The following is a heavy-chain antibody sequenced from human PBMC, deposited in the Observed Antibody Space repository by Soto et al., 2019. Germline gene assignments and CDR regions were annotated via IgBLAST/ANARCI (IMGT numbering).Heavy chain of an antibody. Sequence: SETLSLTCTVSGGSIRSGDYYWSWIRQPPGTGLEWIGYIYYSGSTFYNPSLKNRVTISLDTSKIQFSLKLSSVTAADTAVYYWVREGGDNWFDPWGQGTLVTVSS. V-gene: IGHV4-30-4*01. J-gene: IGHJ5*02. CDR1: GGSIRSGDYY. CDR2: IYYSGST. D-gene: IGHD3-16*01. CDR3: VREGGDNWFDP.